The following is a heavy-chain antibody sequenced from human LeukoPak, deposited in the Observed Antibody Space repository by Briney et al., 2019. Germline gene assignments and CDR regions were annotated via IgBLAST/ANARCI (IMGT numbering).Heavy chain of an antibody. V-gene: IGHV3-48*01. J-gene: IGHJ4*02. CDR3: ARGSRYGNFDY. CDR2: ISSSSSTI. D-gene: IGHD1-1*01. Sequence: PGGSLRLSCAASGFTFSSYSMNWVRQAPGKGLEWVSYISSSSSTIYYADSVKGRFTISRDNAKNSLYLQMNSLRAEDTAVYYCARGSRYGNFDYWGQGTLVTVSS. CDR1: GFTFSSYS.